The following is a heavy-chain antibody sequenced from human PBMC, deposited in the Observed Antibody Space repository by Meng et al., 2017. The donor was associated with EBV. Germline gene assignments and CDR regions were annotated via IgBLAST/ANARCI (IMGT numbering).Heavy chain of an antibody. Sequence: QIPWKGPGPPLVNPTQTLTLTCTFSGFSLSTSGVGVGWIRQPPGKALEWLALIYWDDDKRYSPSLKSRLTITKDTSKNQVVLTMTNMDPVDTATYYCAHRRDEYSSSWYGWFDPWGQGTLVTVSS. D-gene: IGHD6-13*01. V-gene: IGHV2-5*02. CDR2: IYWDDDK. CDR1: GFSLSTSGVG. J-gene: IGHJ5*02. CDR3: AHRRDEYSSSWYGWFDP.